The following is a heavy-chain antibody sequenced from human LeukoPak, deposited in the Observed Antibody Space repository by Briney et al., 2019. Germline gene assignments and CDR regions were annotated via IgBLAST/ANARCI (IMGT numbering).Heavy chain of an antibody. CDR2: ISSSSSYI. CDR1: GFTFSSYS. Sequence: GGSLRLSCAASGFTFSSYSMNWVRQAPGKGLEWVSSISSSSSYIYYADSVKGRLTISRDNAKNSLYLQMNSLRAEDTAVYYCARERSGEINDYWGQGTLVTVSS. J-gene: IGHJ4*02. CDR3: ARERSGEINDY. V-gene: IGHV3-21*01. D-gene: IGHD3-3*01.